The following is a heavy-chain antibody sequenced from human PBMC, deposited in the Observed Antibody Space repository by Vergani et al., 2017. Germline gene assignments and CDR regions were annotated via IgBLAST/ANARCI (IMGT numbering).Heavy chain of an antibody. Sequence: EVQLVESGGGLVKPGGSLRLSCAASEFTFSTYSMNWVRQAPGKGLEWVSSISSSSSYIYYADSVKGRFTISRDNAKNSLYLQMNSLRAEDTAVYYCARSTVTTYYYSGMDVWVQGTTVTVSS. CDR3: ARSTVTTYYYSGMDV. D-gene: IGHD4-17*01. CDR2: ISSSSSYI. V-gene: IGHV3-21*01. J-gene: IGHJ6*02. CDR1: EFTFSTYS.